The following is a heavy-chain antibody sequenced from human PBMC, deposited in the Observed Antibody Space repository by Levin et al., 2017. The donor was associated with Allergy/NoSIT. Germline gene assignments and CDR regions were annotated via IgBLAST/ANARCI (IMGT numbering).Heavy chain of an antibody. CDR3: ARKKAVAGTGSYAY. CDR1: GGTFSSYA. V-gene: IGHV1-69*13. CDR2: IIPIFGTA. Sequence: SVKVSCKASGGTFSSYAISWVRQAPGQGLEWMGGIIPIFGTANYAQKFQGRVTITADESTSTAYMELSSLRSEDTAVYYCARKKAVAGTGSYAYWGQGTLVTVSS. J-gene: IGHJ4*02. D-gene: IGHD6-19*01.